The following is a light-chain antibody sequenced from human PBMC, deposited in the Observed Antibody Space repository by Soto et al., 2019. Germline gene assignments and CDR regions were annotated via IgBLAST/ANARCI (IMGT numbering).Light chain of an antibody. CDR1: QSVSSNY. Sequence: EIVLTQSPVTLSLSPGERATLSCRASQSVSSNYLAWYQQKPGQAPRLLIYGASTRATGIPDRFSGSGSGTDFTLTISRLEPEDFAVYFCQQYGSSPSTFGQGTKVEIK. V-gene: IGKV3-20*01. J-gene: IGKJ2*02. CDR3: QQYGSSPST. CDR2: GAS.